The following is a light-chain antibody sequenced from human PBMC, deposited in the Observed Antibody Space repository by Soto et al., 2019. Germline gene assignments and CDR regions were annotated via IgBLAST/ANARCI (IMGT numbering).Light chain of an antibody. CDR1: GNDVGAYNY. CDR2: EVS. CDR3: SSYATSSPYV. V-gene: IGLV2-11*01. Sequence: QSALTQPRSVSGSPGQSVTISCTGTGNDVGAYNYVSWYQQHPGKAPKLVIYEVSHRPSGISDRFSGSKSGNTASLTISGLQVEDEADYYCSSYATSSPYVFGPGTKLTVL. J-gene: IGLJ1*01.